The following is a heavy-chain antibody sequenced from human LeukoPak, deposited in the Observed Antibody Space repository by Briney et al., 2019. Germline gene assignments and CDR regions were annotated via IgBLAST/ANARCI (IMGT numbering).Heavy chain of an antibody. D-gene: IGHD6-13*01. CDR2: ISAYNGNT. J-gene: IGHJ6*02. Sequence: EASVKVSCKASGYTFTSYGISWVRQAPGQGLEWMGWISAYNGNTNYAQKLQGRVTVTTDTSTSTAYMELRSLRSDDTAVYYCARVSSWGVYYYGMDVWGQGTTVTVSS. CDR3: ARVSSWGVYYYGMDV. CDR1: GYTFTSYG. V-gene: IGHV1-18*01.